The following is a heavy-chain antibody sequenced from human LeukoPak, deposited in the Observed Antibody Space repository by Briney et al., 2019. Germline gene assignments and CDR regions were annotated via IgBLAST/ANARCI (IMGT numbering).Heavy chain of an antibody. J-gene: IGHJ6*02. CDR1: GFTFSDYY. V-gene: IGHV3-11*01. Sequence: GGSLRLSCEASGFTFSDYYFSWIRQAPGKGLEWVSYISSTGHNIYYADSVKGRFTISRDNAKNSIYLQMNSLRAEDTAIYYCARDSNVFYGMDVWGQGTTVAVSS. CDR2: ISSTGHNI. D-gene: IGHD5/OR15-5a*01. CDR3: ARDSNVFYGMDV.